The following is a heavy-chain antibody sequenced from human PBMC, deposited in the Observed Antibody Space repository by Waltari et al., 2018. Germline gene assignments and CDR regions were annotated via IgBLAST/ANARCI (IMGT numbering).Heavy chain of an antibody. Sequence: QVHLKQWGAGLLKPSKTLSLTCDVSGGSFSGYYWHWSRQPPGTGREWVGEINDEGTAKYKSALKSRVTISLDMSTSQFSLTLTSVTAADAAVYFCARGRATDSPNAFDVWGQGTNVTVSS. CDR2: INDEGTA. D-gene: IGHD2-21*01. CDR1: GGSFSGYY. J-gene: IGHJ3*01. V-gene: IGHV4-34*01. CDR3: ARGRATDSPNAFDV.